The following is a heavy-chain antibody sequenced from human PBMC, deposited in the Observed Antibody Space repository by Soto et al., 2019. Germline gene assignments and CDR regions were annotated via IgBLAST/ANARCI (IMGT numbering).Heavy chain of an antibody. CDR2: AYYSGST. D-gene: IGHD2-8*01. CDR1: GGSISHYY. Sequence: SSETLSLTCTVSGGSISHYYWSWIRQSPGKGLEWIGYAYYSGSTDYNPSLKSRVTMSVDTSKNQVSLKLNSVTTADTAVYYCARDRSTYGGGGTGEVKENWFDPWGPGTLVTVSS. CDR3: ARDRSTYGGGGTGEVKENWFDP. V-gene: IGHV4-59*01. J-gene: IGHJ5*02.